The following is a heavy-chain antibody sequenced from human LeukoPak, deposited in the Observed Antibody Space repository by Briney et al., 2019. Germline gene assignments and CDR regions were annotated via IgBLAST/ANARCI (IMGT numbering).Heavy chain of an antibody. V-gene: IGHV3-11*06. J-gene: IGHJ5*02. CDR1: VFTFSDYY. D-gene: IGHD4-17*01. Sequence: PGGSLRLSCAASVFTFSDYYMSWIRQAPGKGLEWVSYISSSSSYTNYADSVKGRFTISRDDAKNSLYLQMNSLRAEDTAVYYCARGRRKGDYGDYGAGYNWFDPWGQGTLVTVSS. CDR2: ISSSSSYT. CDR3: ARGRRKGDYGDYGAGYNWFDP.